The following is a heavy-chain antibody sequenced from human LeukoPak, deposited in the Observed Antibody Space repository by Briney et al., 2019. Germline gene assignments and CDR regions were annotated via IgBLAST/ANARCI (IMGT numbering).Heavy chain of an antibody. Sequence: PGGSLTLSCAASGFTFSSYAMHWVRQAPGKGLEYVSAISSNGGSTYYANSVKGRFTISRDNSKNTLYLQMGSLRAEDMAVCYCARGGDGYNYDYWGQGTLVTVSS. CDR3: ARGGDGYNYDY. V-gene: IGHV3-64*01. J-gene: IGHJ4*02. CDR2: ISSNGGST. D-gene: IGHD5-24*01. CDR1: GFTFSSYA.